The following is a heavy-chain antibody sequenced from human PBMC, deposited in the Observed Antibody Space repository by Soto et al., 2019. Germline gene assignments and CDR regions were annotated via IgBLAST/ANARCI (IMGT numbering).Heavy chain of an antibody. CDR2: VYYTGST. V-gene: IGHV4-59*01. Sequence: SETLSLTCSVSGGSISVSYWSWMRHSPGKGLEWLGYVYYTGSTNYSPSLRSRVSISVDTSKNEFSLRLSSVTAADTAVYFCARSVAVPGAHIDYWGQGTQVTVSS. D-gene: IGHD6-19*01. CDR3: ARSVAVPGAHIDY. J-gene: IGHJ4*02. CDR1: GGSISVSY.